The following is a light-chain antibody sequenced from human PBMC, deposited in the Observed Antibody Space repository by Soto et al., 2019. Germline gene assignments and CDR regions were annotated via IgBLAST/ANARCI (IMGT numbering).Light chain of an antibody. CDR1: QSIRTY. Sequence: DIHMTQSPSSLSASVGDRVSITCRASQSIRTYLNWYQQKPGKAPKLLIYSASSSQGGVPSRFSGSGSGTDFSLTISSLQPEDSATYYCQQTYSTPQAFGGGTKVEI. V-gene: IGKV1-39*01. CDR3: QQTYSTPQA. CDR2: SAS. J-gene: IGKJ4*01.